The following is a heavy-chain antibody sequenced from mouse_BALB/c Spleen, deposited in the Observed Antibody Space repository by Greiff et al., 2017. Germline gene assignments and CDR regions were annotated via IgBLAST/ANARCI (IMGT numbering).Heavy chain of an antibody. CDR2: ISYSGST. V-gene: IGHV3-2*02. J-gene: IGHJ2*01. D-gene: IGHD4-1*01. CDR1: GYSITSDYA. Sequence: EVQLQQSGPGLVKPSQSLSLTCTVTGYSITSDYAWNWIRQFPGNKLEWMGYISYSGSTSYNPSLKSRISITRDTSKNQFFLQLNSVTTEDTATYYCARGGTGTDTLDYWGQGTTLTVSS. CDR3: ARGGTGTDTLDY.